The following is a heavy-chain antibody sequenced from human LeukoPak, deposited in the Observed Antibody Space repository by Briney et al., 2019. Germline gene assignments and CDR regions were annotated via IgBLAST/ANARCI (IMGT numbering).Heavy chain of an antibody. CDR2: ISYDGSNK. CDR1: GFTFSSYA. J-gene: IGHJ4*02. V-gene: IGHV3-30-3*01. Sequence: PGGSLRLSCAASGFTFSSYAMHWVRQAPGKGLEWVAVISYDGSNKYYADPVKGRFTISRDNSKNTLYLQMNSLRAEDTAVYYCARTYYDSSGYHDYWGQGTLVTVSS. CDR3: ARTYYDSSGYHDY. D-gene: IGHD3-22*01.